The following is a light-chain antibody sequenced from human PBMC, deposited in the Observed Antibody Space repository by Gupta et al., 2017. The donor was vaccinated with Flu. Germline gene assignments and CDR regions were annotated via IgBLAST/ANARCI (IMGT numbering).Light chain of an antibody. CDR1: QSLVYKNGITY. CDR2: EVS. V-gene: IGKV2-30*01. J-gene: IGKJ2*02. Sequence: DVVMSQSPLSLSVTLGQAASISCRSSQSLVYKNGITYLTWFQQRPGQSPRRLIYEVSNRDSGGPDRFSGSGSVTDFTLKSSRGEAEDVGVYYGRRGKHPWTFGQGTMMEI. CDR3: RRGKHPWT.